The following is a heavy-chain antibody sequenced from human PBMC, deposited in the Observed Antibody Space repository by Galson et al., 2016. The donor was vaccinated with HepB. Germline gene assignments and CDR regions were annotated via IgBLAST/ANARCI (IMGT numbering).Heavy chain of an antibody. Sequence: ETLSLPCPVSGGSISSTSNYYWGWIRQSPGKGLEWIGSISYSGSTHYSPSLKSRVTISGDTSKNQFYLKLNSMSAADTAVYYCARALEYAPAGSPCNWFEPWGQGTLVTVSP. CDR2: ISYSGST. D-gene: IGHD2-8*01. CDR3: ARALEYAPAGSPCNWFEP. J-gene: IGHJ5*02. CDR1: GGSISSTSNYY. V-gene: IGHV4-39*01.